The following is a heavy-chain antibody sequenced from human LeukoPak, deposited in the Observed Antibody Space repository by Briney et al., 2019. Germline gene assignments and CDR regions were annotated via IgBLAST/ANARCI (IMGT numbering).Heavy chain of an antibody. CDR1: GGSFSGFY. V-gene: IGHV4-34*01. D-gene: IGHD1-20*01. CDR2: INHSGTT. J-gene: IGHJ5*02. CDR3: ARSGIIGTTNNWFDP. Sequence: PSETLSLTCAVYGGSFSGFYWSWLRQPPGQGLEWIGEINHSGTTYYNPSLKSRITMSVDTSENQFSLRLNSVTAADTAMYYCARSGIIGTTNNWFDPWGQATLVTVSS.